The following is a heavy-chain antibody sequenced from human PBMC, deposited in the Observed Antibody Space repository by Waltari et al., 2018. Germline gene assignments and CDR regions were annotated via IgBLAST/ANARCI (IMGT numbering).Heavy chain of an antibody. CDR1: GFDLNHYS. J-gene: IGHJ4*02. D-gene: IGHD3-3*01. Sequence: EVQLVESGGGLVKPGGSLRISCGASGFDLNHYSLHWVRQAPGKGREWVSGISSSSSYIYYADSVKGRFTVSRDNAEKSLHLQMNSLRADDTAVYYCAREAEMGWLQYYFDNWGQGTLVTVSS. CDR3: AREAEMGWLQYYFDN. CDR2: ISSSSSYI. V-gene: IGHV3-21*02.